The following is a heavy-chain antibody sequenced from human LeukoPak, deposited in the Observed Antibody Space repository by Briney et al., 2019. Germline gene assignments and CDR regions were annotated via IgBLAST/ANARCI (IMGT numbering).Heavy chain of an antibody. Sequence: SGGSLRLSCAASGFTFSTYNMNWVRQAPGKGLEWVSSISSSNSYIYYADSVKGRFTISRDNSKNSLYLQMKSLRAEDTALYYCARRGYHDYSGFDYWGQGTLVTVSS. V-gene: IGHV3-21*01. J-gene: IGHJ4*02. CDR2: ISSSNSYI. CDR1: GFTFSTYN. D-gene: IGHD1-26*01. CDR3: ARRGYHDYSGFDY.